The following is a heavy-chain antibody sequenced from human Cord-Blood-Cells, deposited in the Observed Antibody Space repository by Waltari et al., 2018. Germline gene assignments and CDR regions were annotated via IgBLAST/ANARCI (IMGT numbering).Heavy chain of an antibody. Sequence: QVQLVQSGAEVKKPGASVKVSCKASGYTFTGYYMPWVRQAPGQGLELMGWLNPNSGGTNYAQKCQGWVTMTRDTSISTAYMELSRLRSDDTAVYYCARDRGFGGPLPTYYFDYWGQGTLVTVSS. J-gene: IGHJ4*02. V-gene: IGHV1-2*04. CDR3: ARDRGFGGPLPTYYFDY. CDR2: LNPNSGGT. CDR1: GYTFTGYY. D-gene: IGHD3-16*01.